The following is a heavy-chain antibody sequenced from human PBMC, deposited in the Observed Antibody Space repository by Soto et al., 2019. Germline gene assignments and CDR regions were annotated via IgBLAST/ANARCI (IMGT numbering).Heavy chain of an antibody. CDR2: IYWNDDK. Sequence: SGPTLVNPTQTLTLTCTFSGFSLSTSGVGVGWIRQPPGKALEWLALIYWNDDKRYSPSLKSRLTITKDTSKNQVVLTMTNMDPVDTATYYCAHSRIVRGLYDFWSGKTPNWFDPWGQGTLVTVSS. J-gene: IGHJ5*02. CDR1: GFSLSTSGVG. V-gene: IGHV2-5*01. CDR3: AHSRIVRGLYDFWSGKTPNWFDP. D-gene: IGHD3-3*01.